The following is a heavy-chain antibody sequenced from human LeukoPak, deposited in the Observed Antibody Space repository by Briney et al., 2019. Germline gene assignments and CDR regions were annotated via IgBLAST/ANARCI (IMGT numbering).Heavy chain of an antibody. CDR3: ARDGGTYSTYFDY. Sequence: SETLSLTCTVSGGSISSGSYYWSWIRQPAGKGLEWIGRIYTSGSTNYNPSLKSRVTISVDKSKNQFSLKLSSVTAADTAVYYCARDGGTYSTYFDYWAQETLVTVSS. CDR1: GGSISSGSYY. D-gene: IGHD1-26*01. V-gene: IGHV4-61*02. J-gene: IGHJ4*02. CDR2: IYTSGST.